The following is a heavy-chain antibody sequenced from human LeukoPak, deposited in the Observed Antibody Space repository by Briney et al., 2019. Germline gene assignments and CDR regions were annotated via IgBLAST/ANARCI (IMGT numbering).Heavy chain of an antibody. Sequence: PGGSLRLSCSAPGFTFSSFWMGWVRQAPGKGLEWVASIRWDDERHHVDSVTGRFSVSRDNAKNSLYLQMNSLRAEDTAVYFCSRITTNGYFEYWGQGALVTVSS. CDR3: SRITTNGYFEY. CDR1: GFTFSSFW. J-gene: IGHJ4*02. V-gene: IGHV3-7*01. CDR2: IRWDDER. D-gene: IGHD1-1*01.